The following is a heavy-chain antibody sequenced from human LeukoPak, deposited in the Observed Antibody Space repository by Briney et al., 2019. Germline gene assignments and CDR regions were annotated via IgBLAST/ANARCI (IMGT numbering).Heavy chain of an antibody. D-gene: IGHD6-19*01. V-gene: IGHV3-30*03. J-gene: IGHJ4*02. Sequence: PGGSPRLSCAASGFTFSSYSMNWVRQAPGKGLEWVALISYEGSNKYYADSVKGRFTISRDNYKNTLYLQMTGLRAEDTTVYYCARDPAPEWLAYYFDYWGQGTLVTVSS. CDR1: GFTFSSYS. CDR2: ISYEGSNK. CDR3: ARDPAPEWLAYYFDY.